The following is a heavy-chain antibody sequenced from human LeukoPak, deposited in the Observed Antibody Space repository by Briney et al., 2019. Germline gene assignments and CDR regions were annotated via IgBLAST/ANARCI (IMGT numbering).Heavy chain of an antibody. Sequence: GGSLRLSCAASGFTFSSYAMHWVRQAPGKGLEWVAVISYDGSNKYYADSVKGRFTISRDNSKNTLYLQMNSLRAEDTAVYYCARLSGASNSTRGWGQGTMVTVSS. D-gene: IGHD4-23*01. J-gene: IGHJ3*01. V-gene: IGHV3-30-3*01. CDR3: ARLSGASNSTRG. CDR1: GFTFSSYA. CDR2: ISYDGSNK.